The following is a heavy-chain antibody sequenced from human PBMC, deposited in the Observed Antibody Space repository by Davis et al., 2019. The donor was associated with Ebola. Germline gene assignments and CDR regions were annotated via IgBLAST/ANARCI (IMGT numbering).Heavy chain of an antibody. CDR1: GGFVSSGGYS. Sequence: MPSETLSLTCAVSGGFVSSGGYSWNWIRQPPGKGLEWIGSIYHTGSISYNPSLGSRVTISVDTSKNHFSLRLRSVTAADTAVYYCARGVMITFGGREAHFDYWGQGALVTVSS. CDR3: ARGVMITFGGREAHFDY. V-gene: IGHV4-39*02. D-gene: IGHD3-16*01. J-gene: IGHJ4*02. CDR2: IYHTGSI.